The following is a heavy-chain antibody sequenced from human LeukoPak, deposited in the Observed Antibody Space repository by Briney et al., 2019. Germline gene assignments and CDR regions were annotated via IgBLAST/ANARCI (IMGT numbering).Heavy chain of an antibody. J-gene: IGHJ4*02. Sequence: PGGSLRLSCAASEFTFSSYGMHWVRQAPGKGLEWVSGISSTGGSTYYADSVKGRFTISRDNSKNTVCLQINSLRGEDTAMYYCAKAGPISRGGFDYLGQGTLVTVSS. CDR3: AKAGPISRGGFDY. CDR1: EFTFSSYG. V-gene: IGHV3-23*01. CDR2: ISSTGGST. D-gene: IGHD3-16*01.